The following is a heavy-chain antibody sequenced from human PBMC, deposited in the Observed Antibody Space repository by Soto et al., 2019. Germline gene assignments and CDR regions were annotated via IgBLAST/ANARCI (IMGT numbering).Heavy chain of an antibody. J-gene: IGHJ4*02. V-gene: IGHV3-66*01. CDR3: AXHGYNYGGGYFDY. D-gene: IGHD5-18*01. CDR1: GVTVSSNY. Sequence: EVQLVESGGGLVQPGGSLRLSCAASGVTVSSNYXXXXXXXXXXXXEWVSVIYSGGSTYYADSVKGRFTISRDNSXXXXXXXXNXXXXXXXXXXYXAXHGYNYGGGYFDYWGQGTLVTVSS. CDR2: IYSGGST.